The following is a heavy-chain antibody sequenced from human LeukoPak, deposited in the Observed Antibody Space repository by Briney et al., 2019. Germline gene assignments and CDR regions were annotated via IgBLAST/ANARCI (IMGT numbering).Heavy chain of an antibody. CDR3: ARRRSIAAHNWFDP. J-gene: IGHJ5*02. Sequence: GESLQISCKGSGYSFTSYWIGWVRQMPGKGLEWMGIIYPGDSDTRYSPSFQGQVTISADKSISTAYLQWSSLKASDTATYYCARRRSIAAHNWFDPWGQGTLVTVSS. CDR2: IYPGDSDT. CDR1: GYSFTSYW. D-gene: IGHD6-6*01. V-gene: IGHV5-51*01.